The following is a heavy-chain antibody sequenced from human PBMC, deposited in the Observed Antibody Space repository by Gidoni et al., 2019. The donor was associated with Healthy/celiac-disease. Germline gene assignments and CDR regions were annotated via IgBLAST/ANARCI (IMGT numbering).Heavy chain of an antibody. CDR3: AEVISLSV. V-gene: IGHV4-39*01. D-gene: IGHD3-22*01. J-gene: IGHJ4*02. CDR2: IYYSGST. Sequence: QLQLQESGPGLVKPSETLSLTCTVSGGSIRRSSYYWGWIRQPPGKWLEWIGSIYYSGSTYYNPSLKSRVTISVDTSKNQFSLKLSSVTAADTAVYYCAEVISLSVWGQGTLVTVSS. CDR1: GGSIRRSSYY.